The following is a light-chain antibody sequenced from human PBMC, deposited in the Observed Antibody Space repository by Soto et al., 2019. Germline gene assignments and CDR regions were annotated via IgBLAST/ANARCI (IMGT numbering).Light chain of an antibody. J-gene: IGKJ4*02. CDR1: QSVGSRF. V-gene: IGKV3-20*01. CDR2: DAS. Sequence: SRQSPVALSLSTGERATLSCRASQSVGSRFLAWYQQKPGQAPRLLIYDASNRATGIPARFSGSGSGTDFSLTISSLEPDRFAVSSCLRSGSSGTFGDGTKVDIK. CDR3: LRSGSSGT.